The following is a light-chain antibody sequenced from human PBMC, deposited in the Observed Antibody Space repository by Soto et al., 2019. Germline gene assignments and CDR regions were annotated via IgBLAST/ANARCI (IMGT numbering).Light chain of an antibody. CDR2: AAS. CDR3: QQSYSAPYT. J-gene: IGKJ2*01. V-gene: IGKV1-39*01. CDR1: QSIYSS. Sequence: DIQLTQSPSSLSASVGDRVTITCRANQSIYSSLNWYHQKPGTAPKLLIYAASNLQSGVPSRFSGSGSGTDFTLSISSLQPEDFATYYCQQSYSAPYTFGQGTKLEI.